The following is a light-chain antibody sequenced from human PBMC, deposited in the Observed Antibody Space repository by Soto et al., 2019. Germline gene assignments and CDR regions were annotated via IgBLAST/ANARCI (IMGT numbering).Light chain of an antibody. Sequence: ELVMTQSPATLSVSPGERAILSCRASQSVSSNLAWYQQKTGQAPRLLIYGESTRATGIPDRFSGSGSGTDLNLTISRLEPEDFAVYYCQKYGSSPWTCGQGTKVDIK. CDR3: QKYGSSPWT. CDR1: QSVSSN. CDR2: GES. V-gene: IGKV3-20*01. J-gene: IGKJ1*01.